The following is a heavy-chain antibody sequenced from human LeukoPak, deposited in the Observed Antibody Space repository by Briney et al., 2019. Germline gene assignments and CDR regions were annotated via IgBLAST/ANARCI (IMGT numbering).Heavy chain of an antibody. Sequence: GGSLRLSCAASGFTFSNYAMIWVRQAPGKGLEWVSAISGRGGSTYYADSVKGRFTISRDNSKDTLYLQMNSLRAEDTAVYYCAKDIVGGSGYYVCWGQGILVAVSS. J-gene: IGHJ4*02. V-gene: IGHV3-23*01. CDR3: AKDIVGGSGYYVC. D-gene: IGHD3-22*01. CDR2: ISGRGGST. CDR1: GFTFSNYA.